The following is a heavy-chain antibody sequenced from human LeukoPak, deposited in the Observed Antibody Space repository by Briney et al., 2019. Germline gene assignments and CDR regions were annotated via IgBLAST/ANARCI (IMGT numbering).Heavy chain of an antibody. CDR3: AKSTRIVGATPYYFDY. V-gene: IGHV3-23*01. CDR2: ISGSGGST. J-gene: IGHJ4*02. Sequence: PGGSLRLSCAASGFTFSSYAMSWVRQAPGKGREWVSAISGSGGSTYYADSVKGRFTISRDNSKNTLYLQMNSLRAEDTAVYYCAKSTRIVGATPYYFDYWGQGTLVTVSS. CDR1: GFTFSSYA. D-gene: IGHD1-26*01.